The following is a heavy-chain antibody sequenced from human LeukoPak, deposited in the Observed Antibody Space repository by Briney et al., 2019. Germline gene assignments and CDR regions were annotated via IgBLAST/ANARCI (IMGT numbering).Heavy chain of an antibody. CDR1: GCSICSFY. V-gene: IGHV4-59*01. Sequence: SVTLSLTCSVYGCSICSFYWGWLRPRPGQGLVWIVYTYYSGSTNYSPSLKSRVSISVDTSKNQFSLKLSSVTAADTAVYYCARGDGSGSYYISFDYWGQGTLVTVSS. CDR3: ARGDGSGSYYISFDY. D-gene: IGHD3-10*01. CDR2: TYYSGST. J-gene: IGHJ4*02.